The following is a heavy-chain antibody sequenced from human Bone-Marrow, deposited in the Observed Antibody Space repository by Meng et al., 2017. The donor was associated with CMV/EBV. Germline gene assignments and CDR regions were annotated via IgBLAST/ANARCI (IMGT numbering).Heavy chain of an antibody. J-gene: IGHJ4*02. Sequence: CAIPGDSVSTNSATWDWIRQSPSRGPEWLGRTYYRSKWYNDYAESVKSRITISPDTSKNQFSLQLNSVTPEDTAVYYCAKNGQWTIRDWGQGTLVTVSS. CDR3: AKNGQWTIRD. CDR1: GDSVSTNSAT. V-gene: IGHV6-1*01. D-gene: IGHD3-9*01. CDR2: TYYRSKWYN.